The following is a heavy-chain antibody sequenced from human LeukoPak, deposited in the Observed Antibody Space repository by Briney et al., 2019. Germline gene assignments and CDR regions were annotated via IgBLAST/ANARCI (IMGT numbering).Heavy chain of an antibody. CDR2: INHSGST. Sequence: SETLSLTCTVSGGSISSYYWSWIRQPPGKGLEWIGEINHSGSTNYNPSLKSRVTISVDTSKNQFSLKLSSVTAADTAVYYCARGHRYSPYWFDPWGQGTLVTVSS. CDR1: GGSISSYY. D-gene: IGHD6-13*01. V-gene: IGHV4-34*01. CDR3: ARGHRYSPYWFDP. J-gene: IGHJ5*02.